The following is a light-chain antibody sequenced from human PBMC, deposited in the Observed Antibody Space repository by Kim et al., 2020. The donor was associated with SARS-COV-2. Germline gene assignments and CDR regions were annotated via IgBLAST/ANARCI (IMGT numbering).Light chain of an antibody. J-gene: IGLJ3*02. V-gene: IGLV2-14*03. CDR2: DVT. CDR1: NSDIGGYNL. Sequence: GQSITISCTGTNSDIGGYNLVSWYQQHPGKAPQLMIYDVTKRPSGVSNRFSGSKSGNTASLTISGLQAEDEADYYCSSYTSSKTWVFGGGTKLTVL. CDR3: SSYTSSKTWV.